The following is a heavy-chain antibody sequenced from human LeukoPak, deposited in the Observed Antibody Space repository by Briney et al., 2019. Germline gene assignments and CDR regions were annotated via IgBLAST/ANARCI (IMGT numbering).Heavy chain of an antibody. CDR2: IYYSGST. CDR1: GGSISSSSYY. CDR3: ARDQSWTTGFDV. Sequence: PSETLSLTCTVSGGSISSSSYYWGWIRQPPGKGLEWIGSIYYSGSTNYNPSLKSRVTISVDTSKNQFSLRLSSVTAADTAVYYCARDQSWTTGFDVWGQGTIVTVSS. V-gene: IGHV4-39*07. J-gene: IGHJ3*01. D-gene: IGHD2-8*02.